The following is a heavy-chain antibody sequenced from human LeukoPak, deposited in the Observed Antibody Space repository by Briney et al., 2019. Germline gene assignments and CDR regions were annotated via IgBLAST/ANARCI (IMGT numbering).Heavy chain of an antibody. CDR1: GGSISSYY. J-gene: IGHJ4*02. CDR3: ARENSGSYREFDY. V-gene: IGHV4-4*07. Sequence: SETLSLTCAVSGGSISSYYWSWIRQPAGKGLEWIGRIYTSGSTNYNASLKSRVSMSVDTSKNQFSLKLSSVTAADTAVFYCARENSGSYREFDYWGQGTLVTVSS. CDR2: IYTSGST. D-gene: IGHD1-26*01.